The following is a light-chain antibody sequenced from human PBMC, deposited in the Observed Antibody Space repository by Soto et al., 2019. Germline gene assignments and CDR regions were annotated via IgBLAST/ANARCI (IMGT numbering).Light chain of an antibody. V-gene: IGKV3-15*01. Sequence: EIVMTQSPATLSVSPGDGATLSCRASQSVGSNLAWYQQKPGQPPRLLISGASTRATGIPARFSGSGSGTEFTLTISSLQSEDFAVYYCQQYNNWPPYTFGRGTKLEIK. J-gene: IGKJ2*01. CDR3: QQYNNWPPYT. CDR2: GAS. CDR1: QSVGSN.